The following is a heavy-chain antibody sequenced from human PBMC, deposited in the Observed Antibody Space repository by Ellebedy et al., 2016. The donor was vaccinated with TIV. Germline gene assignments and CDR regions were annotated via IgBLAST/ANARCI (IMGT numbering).Heavy chain of an antibody. CDR2: MNPASGHT. D-gene: IGHD3-16*01. J-gene: IGHJ5*02. V-gene: IGHV1-8*01. CDR3: ARRMIWGPGSSRFDP. Sequence: ASVKVSCKASGYTFTYDINWVRQATGQGLEWMGWMNPASGHTHYAQRFQGRVNMTRDTSITTAYMELSSLSSDDTAVYYCARRMIWGPGSSRFDPWGQGTLVTVSS. CDR1: GYTFTYD.